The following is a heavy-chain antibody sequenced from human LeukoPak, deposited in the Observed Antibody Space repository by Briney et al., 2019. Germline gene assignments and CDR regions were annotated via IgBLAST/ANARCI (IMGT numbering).Heavy chain of an antibody. CDR3: AKEWEYYYDSSGYYY. V-gene: IGHV3-23*01. D-gene: IGHD3-22*01. CDR2: TSGSGGST. CDR1: GFTFSSYA. J-gene: IGHJ4*02. Sequence: GGSLRLSCAASGFTFSSYAMSWVRQAPGKGLEWVSATSGSGGSTYYADSVKGRFTISRDNSKNTLYLQMNSLRAEDTAVYYCAKEWEYYYDSSGYYYWGQGTLVTVSS.